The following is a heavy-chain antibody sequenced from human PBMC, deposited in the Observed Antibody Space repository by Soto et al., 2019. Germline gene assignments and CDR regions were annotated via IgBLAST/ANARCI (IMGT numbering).Heavy chain of an antibody. Sequence: GXSVKGSCKACGGTCSSYAISWVRQAPAQGLEWMGGIIPIFGTANYSQKFQGRVTITADKSTSTAYMELRSLRSEDTAVYYCARGGTVTTFPYNWFDPWGQGTLVTVSS. CDR2: IIPIFGTA. CDR1: GGTCSSYA. D-gene: IGHD4-4*01. J-gene: IGHJ5*02. CDR3: ARGGTVTTFPYNWFDP. V-gene: IGHV1-69*06.